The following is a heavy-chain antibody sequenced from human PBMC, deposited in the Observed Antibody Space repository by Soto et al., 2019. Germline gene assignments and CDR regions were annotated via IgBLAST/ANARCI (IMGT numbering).Heavy chain of an antibody. J-gene: IGHJ4*02. V-gene: IGHV3-9*01. Sequence: EVQLVESGGGLVQPGRSLRLSCAVSGFTFDDYAMHWVQQAPGKGLEWVSGISWNSGSIGYADSVKGRFTISRDNAKNSLYLQMNSLRAEDTALYYCAKDGSEGHFDYWGQGTLVTVSS. CDR2: ISWNSGSI. CDR3: AKDGSEGHFDY. D-gene: IGHD3-10*01. CDR1: GFTFDDYA.